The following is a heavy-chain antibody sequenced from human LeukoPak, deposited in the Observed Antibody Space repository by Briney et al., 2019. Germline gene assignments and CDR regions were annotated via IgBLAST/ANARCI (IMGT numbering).Heavy chain of an antibody. CDR2: TYYRSKWYN. Sequence: SQTLSLTCAISGDSVSSNSAAWNWIRQSPSRGLEWLGRTYYRSKWYNDYAVSVKSRITINPDTSKNQFSLQLSSVTAADTAVYYCAARVGSSWPPWGQGTLVTVSP. CDR3: AARVGSSWPP. D-gene: IGHD6-13*01. V-gene: IGHV6-1*01. J-gene: IGHJ5*02. CDR1: GDSVSSNSAA.